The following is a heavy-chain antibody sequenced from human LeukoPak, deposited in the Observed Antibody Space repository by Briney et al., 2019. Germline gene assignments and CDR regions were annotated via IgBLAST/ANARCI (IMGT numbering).Heavy chain of an antibody. CDR1: GESFCGYY. Sequence: PSETLSLTCAVYGESFCGYYWSWLRQPPGKGLEWLGEINHSGSTNYNPSLKSRVTISVDTSKNQFSLKLSSVTAADTAVYYCARGLYSSSSTLIWFDPWGQGTLVTVSS. V-gene: IGHV4-34*01. CDR2: INHSGST. J-gene: IGHJ5*02. D-gene: IGHD6-6*01. CDR3: ARGLYSSSSTLIWFDP.